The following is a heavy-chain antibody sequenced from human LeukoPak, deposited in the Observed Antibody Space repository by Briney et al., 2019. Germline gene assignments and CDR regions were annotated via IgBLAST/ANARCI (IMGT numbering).Heavy chain of an antibody. CDR1: GGTFSRYG. V-gene: IGHV1-69*05. CDR3: ATEGQTYYFDN. CDR2: IIPLFRTA. J-gene: IGHJ4*02. Sequence: ASVKVSCKASGGTFSRYGISWVRQAPGQGLEWLGGIIPLFRTANYAQKFQGRVTITTDESTSTAYMELNSLRSQDTALYYCATEGQTYYFDNWGQGTLVTVSS.